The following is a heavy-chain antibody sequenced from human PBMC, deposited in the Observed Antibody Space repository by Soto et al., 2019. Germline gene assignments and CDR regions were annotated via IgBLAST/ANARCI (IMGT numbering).Heavy chain of an antibody. CDR3: ARVLLRFLEWSSNYGMDV. CDR2: INAGNGNT. Sequence: ASVKVSCKASGYTFTSYAMHWVRQAPGQRLEWMGWINAGNGNTKYSQKFQGRVTITRDTSASTAYMELSSLRSEDTAVYYCARVLLRFLEWSSNYGMDVWGQGTTVTVSS. D-gene: IGHD3-3*01. V-gene: IGHV1-3*01. CDR1: GYTFTSYA. J-gene: IGHJ6*02.